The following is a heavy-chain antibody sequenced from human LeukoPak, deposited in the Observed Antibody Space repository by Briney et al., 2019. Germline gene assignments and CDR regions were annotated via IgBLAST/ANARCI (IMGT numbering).Heavy chain of an antibody. Sequence: SETLSLTCTFSGGSINNFYWSWIRQPAGKGLEWIGRIHASENTNYNPSLKSRVTMSVDTSKNQFSLKLSSVTAADTAVYYCARGSNYYGSESAYYYYMDVWGKGTTVTVSS. D-gene: IGHD3-10*01. J-gene: IGHJ6*03. CDR2: IHASENT. CDR1: GGSINNFY. CDR3: ARGSNYYGSESAYYYYMDV. V-gene: IGHV4-4*07.